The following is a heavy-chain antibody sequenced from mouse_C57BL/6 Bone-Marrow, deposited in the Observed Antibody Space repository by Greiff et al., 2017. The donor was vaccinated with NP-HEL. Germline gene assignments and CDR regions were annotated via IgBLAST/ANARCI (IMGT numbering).Heavy chain of an antibody. CDR3: TTLRLRREYYFDY. D-gene: IGHD2-4*01. V-gene: IGHV14-4*01. CDR1: GFTFKGDY. CDR2: IYPGNGDT. Sequence: VQLQQSGAELVRPGASVKLSCTASGFTFKGDYMHWVKQRPGQGLEWIGWIYPGNGDTDYASKFQGKATLTADTSSNTAYLQLSSLTYEDTAVYYCTTLRLRREYYFDYWGQGTTLTVSS. J-gene: IGHJ2*01.